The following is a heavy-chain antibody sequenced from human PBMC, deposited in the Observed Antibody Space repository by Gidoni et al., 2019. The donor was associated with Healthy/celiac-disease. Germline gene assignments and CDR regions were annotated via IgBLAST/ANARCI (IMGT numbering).Heavy chain of an antibody. Sequence: QVQLVESGGGVVQPGRSLRLSCAASGFTFSSYGMHGVRQAPGKGLVWLAFIWYDVSNKYYADSVKGRFTISRDNSKNPLYLQMNSLRAEDTAVYYCARDAGGVGSYYWDYYYGMDVWGQGTTVTVSS. CDR1: GFTFSSYG. D-gene: IGHD1-26*01. V-gene: IGHV3-33*01. J-gene: IGHJ6*02. CDR2: IWYDVSNK. CDR3: ARDAGGVGSYYWDYYYGMDV.